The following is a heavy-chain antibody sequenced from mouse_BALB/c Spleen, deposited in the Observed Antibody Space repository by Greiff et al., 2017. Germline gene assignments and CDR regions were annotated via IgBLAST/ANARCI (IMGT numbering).Heavy chain of an antibody. CDR1: GFAFSSYD. J-gene: IGHJ2*01. D-gene: IGHD2-14*01. V-gene: IGHV5-12-1*01. CDR2: ISSGGGST. CDR3: ARHGVLDY. Sequence: EVQRVESGGGLVKPGGSLKLSCAASGFAFSSYDMSWVRQTPEKRLEWVAYISSGGGSTYYPDTVKGRFTISRDNAKNTLYLQMSSLKSEDTAMYYCARHGVLDYWGQGTTLTVSS.